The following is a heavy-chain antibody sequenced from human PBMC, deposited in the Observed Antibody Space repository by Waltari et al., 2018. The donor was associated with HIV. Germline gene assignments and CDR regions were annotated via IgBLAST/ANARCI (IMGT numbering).Heavy chain of an antibody. D-gene: IGHD3-10*01. J-gene: IGHJ4*02. CDR1: GFTFSSYW. CDR3: ARGGFYGSGSKVN. CDR2: IKQDGSEK. V-gene: IGHV3-7*04. Sequence: EVQLVASGGGLVQPGGSLRLSCAAPGFTFSSYWMSWVRQVPGKGLEWVANIKQDGSEKYYVDSVNGRFTISRDNAENSLYLQMNSLRAEDTAVYYCARGGFYGSGSKVNWGQGTLVTVSS.